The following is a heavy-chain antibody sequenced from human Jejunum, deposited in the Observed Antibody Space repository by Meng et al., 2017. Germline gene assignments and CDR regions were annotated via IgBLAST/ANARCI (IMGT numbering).Heavy chain of an antibody. CDR2: IYHSGAF. D-gene: IGHD2-21*01. J-gene: IGHJ4*02. V-gene: IGHV4-4*03. CDR3: ARGAIGTRPFDY. CDR1: GASISTNG. Sequence: QGARGGCGPGLFKPPGPPPLPRAVPGASISTNGWNWVRQPPGKGLEWIGEIYHSGAFNYNPSLRRRVTISVDKSKNQVSLKLDSLTAADTAVYYCARGAIGTRPFDYWGQGTLVTVSS.